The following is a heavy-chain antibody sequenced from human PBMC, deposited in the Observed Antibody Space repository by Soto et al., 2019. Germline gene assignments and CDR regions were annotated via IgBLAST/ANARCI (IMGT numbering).Heavy chain of an antibody. V-gene: IGHV3-30*18. J-gene: IGHJ6*02. Sequence: PGGSLRLSCAASGFTFSSYGMHWVRQAPGKGLEWAAVISYDGSNKYYADSVKGRFTISRDNSKNTLYLQMNSLRAEDTAVYYCAKEMNPPLVRWFRVYYGMDVWGQGTTVTVSS. CDR3: AKEMNPPLVRWFRVYYGMDV. CDR1: GFTFSSYG. CDR2: ISYDGSNK. D-gene: IGHD3-10*01.